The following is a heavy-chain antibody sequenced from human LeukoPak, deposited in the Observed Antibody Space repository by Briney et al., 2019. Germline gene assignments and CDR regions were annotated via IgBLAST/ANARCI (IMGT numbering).Heavy chain of an antibody. J-gene: IGHJ4*02. CDR1: GFTFSSYS. Sequence: GGSLRLSCAASGFTFSSYSMNWVRQAPGKGLEWVSSISSSSSYIYYADSVKGRFTISRDNAKNSLYLQMNSLRAEDTAVYYCARVDDYYDSSGQGYWGQGTLVTVSS. CDR2: ISSSSSYI. V-gene: IGHV3-21*01. CDR3: ARVDDYYDSSGQGY. D-gene: IGHD3-22*01.